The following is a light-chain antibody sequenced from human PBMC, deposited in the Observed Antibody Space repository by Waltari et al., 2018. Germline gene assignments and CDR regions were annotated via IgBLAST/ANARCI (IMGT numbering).Light chain of an antibody. CDR1: QSVLLTSTNKNY. V-gene: IGKV4-1*01. J-gene: IGKJ1*01. CDR3: QHYHSIPRT. Sequence: DIVMTQSPDSLAVSLGERVTINCKSSQSVLLTSTNKNYLNWYQQKPGQHPKMLIYWASTRESGVPDRFSGSGSGTDFTLTISSLQAEDVAVYYCQHYHSIPRTFGQGTKVEIK. CDR2: WAS.